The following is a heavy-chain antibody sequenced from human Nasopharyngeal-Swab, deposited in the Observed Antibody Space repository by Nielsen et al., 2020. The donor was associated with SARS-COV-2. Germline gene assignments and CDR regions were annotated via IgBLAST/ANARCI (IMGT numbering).Heavy chain of an antibody. D-gene: IGHD3-22*01. CDR3: ARGTQYYYDSSGYYTAPFDY. CDR1: GGTFRSYA. V-gene: IGHV1-69*13. Sequence: SVKVSCKASGGTFRSYAISWVRQAPGQGLEWMGGIIPIFGTANYAQKFQGGVTITADESTSTAYMELSSLRSEDTAVYYCARGTQYYYDSSGYYTAPFDYWGQGTLVTVSS. J-gene: IGHJ4*02. CDR2: IIPIFGTA.